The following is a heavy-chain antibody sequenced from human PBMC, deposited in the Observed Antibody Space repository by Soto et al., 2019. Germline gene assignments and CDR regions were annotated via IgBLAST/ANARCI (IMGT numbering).Heavy chain of an antibody. CDR1: AYTFTSYD. CDR2: MNPHSGNT. CDR3: ARVTDYESSGYTFDY. J-gene: IGHJ4*02. D-gene: IGHD3-22*01. Sequence: SLKDSCKASAYTFTSYDINWGRRATGQEREGMGGMNPHSGNTGCVQKFQGRVTMTRNTSISTAYMALSSLRYEDTAVYYCARVTDYESSGYTFDYWGQGTLVTVSS. V-gene: IGHV1-8*01.